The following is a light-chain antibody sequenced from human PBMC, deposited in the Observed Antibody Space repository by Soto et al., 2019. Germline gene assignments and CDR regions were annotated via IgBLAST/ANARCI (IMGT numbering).Light chain of an antibody. V-gene: IGKV3-15*01. Sequence: IVVTQSPATLSVSPVERATLSCRASQSVSSNLAWYQQKPGQAPRTLIYGASTRATGIPARFSGSGSGTEFTLTISSLQSEDFAVYYCQQYNNWPPSTFGQGTKVDIK. CDR2: GAS. CDR3: QQYNNWPPST. J-gene: IGKJ2*02. CDR1: QSVSSN.